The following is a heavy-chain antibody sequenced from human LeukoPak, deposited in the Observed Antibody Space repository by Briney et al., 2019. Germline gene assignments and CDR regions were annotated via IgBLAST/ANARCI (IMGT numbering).Heavy chain of an antibody. V-gene: IGHV3-48*03. D-gene: IGHD1-26*01. CDR1: GFTFSSYE. CDR2: ISSSGSTI. Sequence: GGSLRLSCAASGFTFSSYEMNWVRQAPGKGLEWVSYISSSGSTIYYADSVKGRFTISRDNAKNSLYLQMNSLRAEDTAVYYCARDFSSGSYYGDYFFDYWGQGTLVTVSS. CDR3: ARDFSSGSYYGDYFFDY. J-gene: IGHJ4*02.